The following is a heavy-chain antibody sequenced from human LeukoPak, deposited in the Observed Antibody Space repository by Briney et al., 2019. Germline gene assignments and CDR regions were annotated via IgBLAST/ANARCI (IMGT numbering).Heavy chain of an antibody. CDR2: ISSSGNYI. Sequence: GGSLRLSCAASGFTFSSYTMNWVRQAPGKGLEWVSTISSSGNYIYYAGSVKGRLTISRDNGKNSLYLQMNSLRAEDTAVYYCARRWDSSGYAFDYWGHGTLVTVSS. V-gene: IGHV3-21*06. CDR3: ARRWDSSGYAFDY. J-gene: IGHJ4*01. D-gene: IGHD3-22*01. CDR1: GFTFSSYT.